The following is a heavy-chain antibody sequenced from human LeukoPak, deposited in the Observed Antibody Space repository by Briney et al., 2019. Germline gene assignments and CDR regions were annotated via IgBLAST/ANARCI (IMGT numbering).Heavy chain of an antibody. Sequence: ASVKVSYKAAGYTFTGYYMFWVRQAPGQGLEWMGRINPNSGGTNYAQKLQGRVTMTTDTYTTTAYMELRSLRSDDTAVYYCARDSSGYPRDASDYWGQGTLVTVSS. CDR3: ARDSSGYPRDASDY. CDR2: INPNSGGT. V-gene: IGHV1-2*06. D-gene: IGHD3-22*01. CDR1: GYTFTGYY. J-gene: IGHJ4*02.